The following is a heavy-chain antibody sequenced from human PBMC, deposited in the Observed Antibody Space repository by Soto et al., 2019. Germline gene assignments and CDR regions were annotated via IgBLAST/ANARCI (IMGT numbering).Heavy chain of an antibody. CDR2: ISSSGRTI. CDR1: GFDFSNHY. CDR3: ARDGGSSSSWLDF. D-gene: IGHD6-13*01. V-gene: IGHV3-11*01. J-gene: IGHJ4*02. Sequence: QVQLVQSGGGLVKPGGSLRLSCAASGFDFSNHYMIWIRQAPGKGLEWVSYISSSGRTIYDSESVKGRFTISRDNANSSLFLQMNSLRVEDTAIYYCARDGGSSSSWLDFWGQGSLVTFAS.